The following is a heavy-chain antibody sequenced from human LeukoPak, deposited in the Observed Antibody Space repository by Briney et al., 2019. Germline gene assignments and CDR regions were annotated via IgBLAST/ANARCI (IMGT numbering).Heavy chain of an antibody. CDR1: GGSISDYY. D-gene: IGHD3-22*01. CDR2: IFGSGSS. CDR3: ARGRIAKIVVVHSFQYGMDV. J-gene: IGHJ6*02. Sequence: SETLSLTCTVSGGSISDYYWSWIRQPPGKGLEWIGWIFGSGSSNYNPSLKSRLTISVDTSKNQFSLKLTSVTAADTAVYYCARGRIAKIVVVHSFQYGMDVWGQGTTVTVSS. V-gene: IGHV4-59*12.